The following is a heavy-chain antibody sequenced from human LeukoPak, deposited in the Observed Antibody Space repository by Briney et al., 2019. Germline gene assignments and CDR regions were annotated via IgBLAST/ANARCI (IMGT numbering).Heavy chain of an antibody. CDR3: ARDRVYYYGSGSYYNSDY. CDR2: ISSSGSTI. Sequence: KSGGSLRLSCAASGFTFSDYYMSWLRQAPGKGLEWVSYISSSGSTIYYADSVKGRFTIYRDNAKNSLYLQMNSLRAEDTAVYYCARDRVYYYGSGSYYNSDYWGQGTLVTVSS. D-gene: IGHD3-10*01. V-gene: IGHV3-11*01. J-gene: IGHJ4*02. CDR1: GFTFSDYY.